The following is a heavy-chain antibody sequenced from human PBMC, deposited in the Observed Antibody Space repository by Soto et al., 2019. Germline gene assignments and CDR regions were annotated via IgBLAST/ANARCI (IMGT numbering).Heavy chain of an antibody. CDR1: GYTFTSYG. CDR2: ISAYNGNT. V-gene: IGHV1-18*04. D-gene: IGHD6-13*01. CDR3: AGGGAYSTLIFYYYYGMDV. Sequence: QVQLVQSGAEVKKPGASVKVSCKASGYTFTSYGISWVRQAPGQGLEWMGWISAYNGNTNYAQKLQGRVTMTTDTSTSTAYMELRSLRTADTTVYYCAGGGAYSTLIFYYYYGMDVWGQGTTVTVSS. J-gene: IGHJ6*02.